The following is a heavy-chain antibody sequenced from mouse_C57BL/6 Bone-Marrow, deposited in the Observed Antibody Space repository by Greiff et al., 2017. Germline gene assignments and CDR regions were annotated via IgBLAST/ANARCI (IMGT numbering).Heavy chain of an antibody. Sequence: EVKLVESGGGLVKPGGSLKLSCAASGFTFSSYAMSWVRQTPEKRLEWVATISDGGSYTYYPDNVKGRFTISRDNAKNNLYLQMSQLKSEDTAMYYCAGEEKTLYDGYYGWFAYWGQGTLVTVSA. CDR3: AGEEKTLYDGYYGWFAY. D-gene: IGHD2-3*01. J-gene: IGHJ3*01. CDR1: GFTFSSYA. CDR2: ISDGGSYT. V-gene: IGHV5-4*01.